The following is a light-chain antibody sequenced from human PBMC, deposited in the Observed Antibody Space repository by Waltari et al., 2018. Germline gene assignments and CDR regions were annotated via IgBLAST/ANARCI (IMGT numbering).Light chain of an antibody. CDR1: QSVSSS. Sequence: IVLTQSPGTLSLSPGERVTLSCRASQSVSSSLAWYHQKPGQAPKLLIYGATPRATGIPDRFTGSGSGTDFSLTISSLEPEDFAIYFCQHYVRLPATFGQGTKVEIK. V-gene: IGKV3-20*01. CDR3: QHYVRLPAT. CDR2: GAT. J-gene: IGKJ1*01.